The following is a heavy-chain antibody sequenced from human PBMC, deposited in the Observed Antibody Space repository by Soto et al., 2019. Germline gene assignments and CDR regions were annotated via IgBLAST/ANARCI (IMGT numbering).Heavy chain of an antibody. CDR1: GFTFSSYA. D-gene: IGHD6-13*01. V-gene: IGHV3-23*01. CDR2: ISGSGGST. CDR3: AKLPYGQLYYFDY. Sequence: GGSLRLSCAASGFTFSSYAVSWVRQAPGNGLELVSAISGSGGSTYYADSVKGRFTISRDNSKNTLYLQMNSLRAEDTAVYYCAKLPYGQLYYFDYWGQGALVTVSS. J-gene: IGHJ4*02.